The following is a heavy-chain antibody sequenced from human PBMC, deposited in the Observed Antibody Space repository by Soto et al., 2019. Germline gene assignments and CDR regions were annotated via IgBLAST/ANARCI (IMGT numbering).Heavy chain of an antibody. CDR3: ARDSGSYSERAFDI. D-gene: IGHD1-26*01. CDR2: ISSSSSYI. CDR1: GFTFSSYS. Sequence: RLSCAASGFTFSSYSMNWVRQAPGKGLEWVSSISSSSSYIYYADSVKGRFTISRDNAKNSLYLQMNSLRAEDTAVYYCARDSGSYSERAFDIWGQGTMVTVSS. J-gene: IGHJ3*02. V-gene: IGHV3-21*01.